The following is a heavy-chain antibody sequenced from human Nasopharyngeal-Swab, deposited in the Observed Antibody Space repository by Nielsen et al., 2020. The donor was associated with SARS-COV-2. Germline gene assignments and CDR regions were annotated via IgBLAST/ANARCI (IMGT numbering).Heavy chain of an antibody. J-gene: IGHJ4*02. CDR1: GGSFSGYY. D-gene: IGHD1-1*01. CDR2: INHSGST. V-gene: IGHV4-34*01. CDR3: ARGGIPTGNLPTGYYFDY. Sequence: SKTLSLTCAVYGGSFSGYYWSWIRQPPGKGLEWIGEINHSGSTNYNPSLKSRVTISVDTSKNQFSLKLSSVTAADTAVYYCARGGIPTGNLPTGYYFDYWGQGTLVTVSS.